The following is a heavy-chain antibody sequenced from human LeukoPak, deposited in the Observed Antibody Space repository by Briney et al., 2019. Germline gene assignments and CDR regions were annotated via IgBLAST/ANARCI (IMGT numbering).Heavy chain of an antibody. CDR3: AKEAWELSSFDY. CDR1: GFTFDDYA. V-gene: IGHV3-9*01. CDR2: ISWNSGSI. D-gene: IGHD1-26*01. Sequence: GGSLRLSCAASGFTFDDYAMHWVRQAPGKGLEGGSGISWNSGSIVYADSVKGRFTISRDNAKNSLYLQMNSLRAEDTALYYCAKEAWELSSFDYWGQGTLVTVSS. J-gene: IGHJ4*02.